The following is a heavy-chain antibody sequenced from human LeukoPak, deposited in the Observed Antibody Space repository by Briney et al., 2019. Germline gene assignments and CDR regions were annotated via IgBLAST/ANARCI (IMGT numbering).Heavy chain of an antibody. Sequence: GASVKVSCKASGYTFTSYGISWVRQAPGQGLEWMGWISAYNGNTNYAQKLQGRVTMTTDTSTSTAYMELRSLRSDDTAVYYCARAYYYDSSGYPTTTYYYYYYMDVWGKGTTVTVSS. J-gene: IGHJ6*03. D-gene: IGHD3-22*01. CDR2: ISAYNGNT. CDR3: ARAYYYDSSGYPTTTYYYYYYMDV. CDR1: GYTFTSYG. V-gene: IGHV1-18*01.